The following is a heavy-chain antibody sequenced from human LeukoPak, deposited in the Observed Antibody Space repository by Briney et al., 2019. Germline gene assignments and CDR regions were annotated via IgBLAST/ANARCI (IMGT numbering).Heavy chain of an antibody. CDR3: AREFLRMVRGALNY. V-gene: IGHV3-30*04. CDR1: GFTFSSYA. CDR2: ISYDGSNK. D-gene: IGHD3-10*01. J-gene: IGHJ4*02. Sequence: GGSLRVSCAASGFTFSSYAMHWVRQAPGKGLEWVAVISYDGSNKYYADSVKGRFTISRDNSKNTLYLQMNSLRAEDTAVYYCAREFLRMVRGALNYWGQGTLVTVSS.